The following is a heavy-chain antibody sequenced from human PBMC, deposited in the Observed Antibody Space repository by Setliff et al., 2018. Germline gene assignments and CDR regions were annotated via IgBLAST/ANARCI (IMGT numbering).Heavy chain of an antibody. CDR3: ARQGRDGALAPITYYFDH. V-gene: IGHV5-51*01. CDR1: GYSFTTHW. D-gene: IGHD1-26*01. CDR2: IFPHDSDT. J-gene: IGHJ4*02. Sequence: PGESLKISCKGSGYSFTTHWIGWVRQVPGKGPEWMGIIFPHDSDTTYSPSFQGQVTISADKSINTVYLQWSSLKASDTAMYYCARQGRDGALAPITYYFDHWGQGALVTVSS.